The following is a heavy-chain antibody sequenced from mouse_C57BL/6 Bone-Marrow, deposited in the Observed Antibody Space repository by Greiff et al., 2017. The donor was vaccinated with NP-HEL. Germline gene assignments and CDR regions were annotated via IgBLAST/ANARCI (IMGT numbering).Heavy chain of an antibody. CDR3: ARDARDGTGSYYFDY. D-gene: IGHD2-1*01. J-gene: IGHJ2*01. V-gene: IGHV7-1*01. CDR2: SRNKANDYTT. Sequence: EVKLVESGGGLVQSGRSLRLSCATSGFTFSDFYMEWVRQAPGKGLEWIAASRNKANDYTTEYSASVKGRFIVSRDTSQSILYLQMNALRAEDTAIYYCARDARDGTGSYYFDYWGQGTTLTVSS. CDR1: GFTFSDFY.